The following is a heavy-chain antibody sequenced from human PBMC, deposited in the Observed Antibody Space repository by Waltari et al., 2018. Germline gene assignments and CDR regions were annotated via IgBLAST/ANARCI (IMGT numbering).Heavy chain of an antibody. V-gene: IGHV4-39*01. CDR1: GGSISSSSYY. J-gene: IGHJ4*02. Sequence: QLQLQESGPGLVKPSETLSLTCTVSGGSISSSSYYWGWIRQPPGKGLEWIGSIYYSGSTYYTPSLKSRVTISVDTSKNQFSLKLSSVTAADTAVYYCARLRRDCSGGSCSARGNYFDYWGQGTLVTVSS. CDR2: IYYSGST. CDR3: ARLRRDCSGGSCSARGNYFDY. D-gene: IGHD2-15*01.